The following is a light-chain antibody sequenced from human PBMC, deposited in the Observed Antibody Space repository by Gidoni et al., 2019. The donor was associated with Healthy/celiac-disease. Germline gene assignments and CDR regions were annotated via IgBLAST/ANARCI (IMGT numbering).Light chain of an antibody. V-gene: IGLV2-11*01. CDR1: SSDVGGYNY. CDR3: CSYAGSYTFVV. J-gene: IGLJ2*01. CDR2: DVS. Sequence: LTQPRSVSGSPGQSVTISCTGTSSDVGGYNYVSWYQQHPGKAPKLMIYDVSKRPSGVPDRFSGSKSGNTASLTISGLQAEDEADYYCCSYAGSYTFVVFGGGTKLTVL.